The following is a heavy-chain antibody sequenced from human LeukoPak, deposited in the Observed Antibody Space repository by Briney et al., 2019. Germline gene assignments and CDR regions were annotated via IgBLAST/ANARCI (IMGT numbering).Heavy chain of an antibody. D-gene: IGHD5-18*01. CDR1: GYTFTSYY. V-gene: IGHV1-46*01. CDR2: INPSGGST. CDR3: ARDRGIQLWSGWFDP. Sequence: ASVKVSCKASGYTFTSYYMHWVRQAPGQGLEWMGIINPSGGSTSYAQKFQGRVTMTRDMSTSTVYMELSSLRSEDTAVYYCARDRGIQLWSGWFDPWGQGTLVTVSS. J-gene: IGHJ5*02.